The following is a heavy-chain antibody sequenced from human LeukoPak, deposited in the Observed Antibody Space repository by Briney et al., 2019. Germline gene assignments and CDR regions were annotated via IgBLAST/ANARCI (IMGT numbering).Heavy chain of an antibody. Sequence: EASVKVSCKASGYTFTGYYMHWVRQAPGQGLEWMGWINPNSGGTNYAQKFQGRVTMTRDTSISTAYMELSRLRSDDTAVYYCARAKGATGSGSHLYYYYGMDVWGQGTTVTVSS. V-gene: IGHV1-2*02. CDR1: GYTFTGYY. CDR3: ARAKGATGSGSHLYYYYGMDV. CDR2: INPNSGGT. J-gene: IGHJ6*02. D-gene: IGHD1-26*01.